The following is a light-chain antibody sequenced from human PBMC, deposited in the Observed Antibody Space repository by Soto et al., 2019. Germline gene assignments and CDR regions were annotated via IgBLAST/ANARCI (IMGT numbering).Light chain of an antibody. CDR1: QSVSSY. J-gene: IGKJ1*01. CDR2: DAS. V-gene: IGKV3-11*01. Sequence: EIVLTQSPATLSLSPGERATLSCRASQSVSSYLAWYQQKPGQAPRLLIYDASNRATGIPARFSGSGSGTDFTPTISSREPEDFAVYYCQQRSNWPPRGTFGQGTKVEIK. CDR3: QQRSNWPPRGT.